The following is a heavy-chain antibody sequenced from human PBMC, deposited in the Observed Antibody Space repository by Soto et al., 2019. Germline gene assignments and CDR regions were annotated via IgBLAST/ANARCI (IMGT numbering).Heavy chain of an antibody. CDR1: GGSISSYY. CDR3: AGAPEYFYGSGSRPYFDY. D-gene: IGHD3-10*01. CDR2: IYYSGTT. V-gene: IGHV4-59*01. J-gene: IGHJ4*02. Sequence: QVQLQESGPGLVKPSETLSLTCSVSGGSISSYYWNWIRQPPGKGLEWIANIYYSGTTNYNPSLKSRVTISVDTSKKQFSLKLSSVTAADTAVYYCAGAPEYFYGSGSRPYFDYWGQGSLVTVSS.